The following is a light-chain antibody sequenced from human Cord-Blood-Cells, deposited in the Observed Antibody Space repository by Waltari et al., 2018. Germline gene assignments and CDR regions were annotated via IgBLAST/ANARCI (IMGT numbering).Light chain of an antibody. CDR1: QSVSSY. CDR2: DAS. V-gene: IGKV3-11*01. CDR3: QQRSNWPPGLT. J-gene: IGKJ5*01. Sequence: ELVLTQSPATLSLSPGERATLSCRASQSVSSYLAWYQQKPGQAPRLLIYDASNRATGIPARFSGSGSGTDFTLTISSLEPEDFAVYYCQQRSNWPPGLTFGQGTRLEIK.